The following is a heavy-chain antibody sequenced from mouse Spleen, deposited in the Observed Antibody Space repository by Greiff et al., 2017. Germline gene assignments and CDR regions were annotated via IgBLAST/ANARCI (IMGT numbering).Heavy chain of an antibody. D-gene: IGHD4-1*01. J-gene: IGHJ1*03. CDR1: GFTFSDYG. Sequence: EVQLVESGGGLVKPGGSLKLSCAASGFTFSDYGMHWVRQAPEKGLEWVAYISRGSSTIYYADTVKGRFTISRDNAKNTLFLQMTSLRSEDTAMYYCARPTGTWYFDVWGTGTTVTVSS. CDR2: ISRGSSTI. V-gene: IGHV5-17*01. CDR3: ARPTGTWYFDV.